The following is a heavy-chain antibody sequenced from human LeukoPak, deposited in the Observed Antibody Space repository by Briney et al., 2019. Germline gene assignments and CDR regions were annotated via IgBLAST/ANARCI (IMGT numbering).Heavy chain of an antibody. CDR1: GGIFSSYA. J-gene: IGHJ4*02. Sequence: SVKVSCKASGGIFSSYAISWVRQAPGQGLEWMGGIIPIFGTANYAQKFQGRVTITTDESTSTAYMELSSLRSEDTAVYYCARVAEVSSQPLWDWGQGTLVTVSS. CDR2: IIPIFGTA. D-gene: IGHD1-26*01. CDR3: ARVAEVSSQPLWD. V-gene: IGHV1-69*05.